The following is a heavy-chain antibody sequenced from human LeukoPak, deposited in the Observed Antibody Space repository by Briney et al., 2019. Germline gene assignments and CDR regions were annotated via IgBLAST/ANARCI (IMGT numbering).Heavy chain of an antibody. Sequence: GGSLRLSCADPGFTFCGYWISCVRQAPGKGLEWLANIKSDGSEKYYVDSVKGRFTISRDNAKNSLYLQMNSLRPEDTAVSYSARISRYGLDYWGQGTLVTVSS. J-gene: IGHJ4*02. V-gene: IGHV3-7*04. D-gene: IGHD3-16*01. CDR3: ARISRYGLDY. CDR2: IKSDGSEK. CDR1: GFTFCGYW.